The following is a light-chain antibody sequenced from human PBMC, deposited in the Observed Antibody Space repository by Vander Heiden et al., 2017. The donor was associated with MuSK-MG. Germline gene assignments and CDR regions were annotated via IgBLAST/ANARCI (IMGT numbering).Light chain of an antibody. CDR2: YAS. V-gene: IGKV3-11*01. J-gene: IGKJ4*01. CDR3: QHRRDWLT. Sequence: VCAESPATLSLSPGERATLSCRASQSVSSYLAWYQQKPGLVPRLLIDYASNWSIDFPHRFIRSVYVSDFTRSSSVLVRADHAAYICQHRRDWLTFGGGTKLEIK. CDR1: QSVSSY.